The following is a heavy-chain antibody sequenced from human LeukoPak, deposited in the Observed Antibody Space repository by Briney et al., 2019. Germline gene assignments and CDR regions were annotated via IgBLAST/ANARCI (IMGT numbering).Heavy chain of an antibody. CDR1: GYTFTSYG. CDR3: ARDRDFWSGYDSNWFDP. Sequence: GASVKVSCKASGYTFTSYGISWVRQAPGQGLEWMGWISAYNGNTNYAQKLQGRVTTTTDTSTSTAYMELRSLRSDDTAVYYCARDRDFWSGYDSNWFDPWGQGTLVTVSS. CDR2: ISAYNGNT. V-gene: IGHV1-18*01. J-gene: IGHJ5*02. D-gene: IGHD3-3*01.